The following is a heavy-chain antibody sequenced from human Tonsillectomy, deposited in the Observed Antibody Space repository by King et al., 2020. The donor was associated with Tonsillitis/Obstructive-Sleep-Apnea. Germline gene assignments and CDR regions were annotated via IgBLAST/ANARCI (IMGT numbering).Heavy chain of an antibody. CDR3: ARGLAGGQWLDLDY. D-gene: IGHD6-19*01. J-gene: IGHJ4*02. CDR1: GFSFSSYS. CDR2: ISSSSTYT. V-gene: IGHV3-21*01. Sequence: VQLVESGGGLVKPGGSLRLSCAASGFSFSSYSMNWVRQAPGKGLEWVSCISSSSTYTYYADSVKGRFTISRDNAENSLFLQMNSLKVEDTAVYYCARGLAGGQWLDLDYWGQGTLVTVPS.